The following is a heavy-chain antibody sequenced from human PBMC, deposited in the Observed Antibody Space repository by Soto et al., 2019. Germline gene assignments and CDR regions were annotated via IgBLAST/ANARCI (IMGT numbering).Heavy chain of an antibody. Sequence: RASVKVSCKSSGYTFISHSITWVRQAPGQGLEWMGRISAYNGNTNYAQKLQGRVTMTTDTSTNTAYMELRNLRSDDTAVYYCARGAFCGGAPGCRDMDVWGQGTTVTVSS. D-gene: IGHD2-21*01. CDR3: ARGAFCGGAPGCRDMDV. V-gene: IGHV1-18*01. J-gene: IGHJ6*02. CDR2: ISAYNGNT. CDR1: GYTFISHS.